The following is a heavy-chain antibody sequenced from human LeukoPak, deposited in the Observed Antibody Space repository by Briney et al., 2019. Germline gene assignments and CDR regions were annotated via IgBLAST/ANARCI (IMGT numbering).Heavy chain of an antibody. CDR3: ARDPRDYGMDV. CDR2: VSPSGATT. CDR1: GFSFTAYS. J-gene: IGHJ6*02. V-gene: IGHV3-23*01. Sequence: GGSLRLSCAASGFSFTAYSINWVRQAPGQGLEWVSTVSPSGATTYYADSVKGRFTISRDNSKNTLYLQMNSLRAEDTAVYYCARDPRDYGMDVWGQGTTVTVSS.